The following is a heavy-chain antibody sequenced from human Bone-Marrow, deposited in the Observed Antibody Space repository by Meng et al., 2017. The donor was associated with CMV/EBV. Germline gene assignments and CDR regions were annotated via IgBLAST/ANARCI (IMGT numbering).Heavy chain of an antibody. CDR2: IYYSGST. CDR1: GGFVSSGSYY. D-gene: IGHD3-3*01. J-gene: IGHJ4*02. V-gene: IGHV4-61*01. CDR3: ARDGYYDFWSGYLRY. Sequence: SETLSLTCTVSGGFVSSGSYYWSWIRQPPGKGLEWIGYIYYSGSTNYNPFLKSRVTISVDTSKNQFSLKLSSVTAADTAVYYCARDGYYDFWSGYLRYWGQGTLVTVSS.